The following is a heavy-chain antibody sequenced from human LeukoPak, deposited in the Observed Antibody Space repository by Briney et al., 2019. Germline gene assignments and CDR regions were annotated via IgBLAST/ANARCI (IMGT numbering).Heavy chain of an antibody. CDR2: IYYSGST. CDR1: GGSISSYY. Sequence: SETLSLICTVSGGSISSYYWSWIRQPPGKGLEWIGYIYYSGSTNYNPSLKSRVTISVDTSKNQFSLKLSSVTAADTAVYYCARDGGDGYGMDVWGQGTTVTVSS. CDR3: ARDGGDGYGMDV. J-gene: IGHJ6*02. D-gene: IGHD5-24*01. V-gene: IGHV4-59*01.